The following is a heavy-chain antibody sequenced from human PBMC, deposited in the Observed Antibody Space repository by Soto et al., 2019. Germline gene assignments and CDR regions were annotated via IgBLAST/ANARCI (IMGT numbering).Heavy chain of an antibody. V-gene: IGHV3-7*03. D-gene: IGHD3-3*01. Sequence: GSLRLSCAASGFTFSSYWMSWVRQAPGRGLEWVAIIKQDGSEKYYVDSVKGRFTISRDNAKNSLYLQMNSLRAEDTAVYYCARVNYDFWSRYSTYYYYYGMDVRGQGTTVTVSS. CDR2: IKQDGSEK. J-gene: IGHJ6*02. CDR3: ARVNYDFWSRYSTYYYYYGMDV. CDR1: GFTFSSYW.